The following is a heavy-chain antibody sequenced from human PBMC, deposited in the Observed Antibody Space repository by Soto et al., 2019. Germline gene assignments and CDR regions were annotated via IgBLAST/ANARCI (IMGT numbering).Heavy chain of an antibody. V-gene: IGHV4-4*07. D-gene: IGHD6-13*01. CDR1: GGSNSTYY. J-gene: IGHJ6*02. Sequence: PSETLSLTCTVSGGSNSTYYWSWIRQPAGKGLEWIGRIDTSGKTNYNPSLKSRVTRSVDTSKKKFSLKLTSVTAADTAVDYCARYSSNWFQTEGMDVWGQGTTVTVSS. CDR3: ARYSSNWFQTEGMDV. CDR2: IDTSGKT.